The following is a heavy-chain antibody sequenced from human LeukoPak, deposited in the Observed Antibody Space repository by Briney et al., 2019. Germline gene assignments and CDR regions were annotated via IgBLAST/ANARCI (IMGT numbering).Heavy chain of an antibody. V-gene: IGHV3-48*01. CDR1: GFTFTMFG. CDR3: ARTYDFGRGPPGDAFDN. CDR2: IDARSGIV. Sequence: GGSLRLSCAASGFTFTMFGMNWVRQAPGRGLEWVSYIDARSGIVYYADSVQGRFTISRDDAKDSVFLQMNSLRVDDTAVYYCARTYDFGRGPPGDAFDNWGQGTLVTVPS. J-gene: IGHJ3*02. D-gene: IGHD3-3*01.